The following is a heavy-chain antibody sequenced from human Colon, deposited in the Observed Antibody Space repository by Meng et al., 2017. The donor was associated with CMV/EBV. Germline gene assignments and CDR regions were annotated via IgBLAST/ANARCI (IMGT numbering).Heavy chain of an antibody. J-gene: IGHJ4*02. Sequence: EVELVESGGGLAQPGGSLRRSCVASGLPFNKSDMHWVRQAPAKGLEWVASIRSGCTYIHYADSVKGRFTISRDNAKTSVYLQMDNLTGEDTAIYFCARVGSTGGLDYWGQGTLVTVSS. CDR3: ARVGSTGGLDY. D-gene: IGHD2-8*02. CDR1: GLPFNKSD. V-gene: IGHV3-21*01. CDR2: IRSGCTYI.